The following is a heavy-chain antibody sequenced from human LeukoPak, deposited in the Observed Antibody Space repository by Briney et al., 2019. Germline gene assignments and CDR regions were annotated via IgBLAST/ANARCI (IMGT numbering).Heavy chain of an antibody. CDR3: ARDLLNEGNHLDY. CDR2: IYYSGST. J-gene: IGHJ4*02. Sequence: SETLSLTCAVSSGSISSSTWWSWVRQPPGKGLEWIGYIYYSGSTYYNPSLKSRVTISVDTSKNQFSLKLSSVTAADTAVYYCARDLLNEGNHLDYWGQGTLVTVSS. CDR1: SGSISSSTW. V-gene: IGHV4-30-4*01. D-gene: IGHD4-23*01.